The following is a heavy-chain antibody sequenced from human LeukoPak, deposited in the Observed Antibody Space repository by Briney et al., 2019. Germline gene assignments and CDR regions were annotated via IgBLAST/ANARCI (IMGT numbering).Heavy chain of an antibody. J-gene: IGHJ4*02. CDR2: VYYSGST. CDR1: GGSISSYY. V-gene: IGHV4-59*04. CDR3: ARQNVFERNIEYFDY. D-gene: IGHD2/OR15-2a*01. Sequence: SETLSLTCTVSGGSISSYYWSWIRQPPGKGLEWIGTVYYSGSTYYNPSLTSRISTSVDTSKNQFSLRLSSVTAADTAVYYCARQNVFERNIEYFDYWGQGSLVTVSS.